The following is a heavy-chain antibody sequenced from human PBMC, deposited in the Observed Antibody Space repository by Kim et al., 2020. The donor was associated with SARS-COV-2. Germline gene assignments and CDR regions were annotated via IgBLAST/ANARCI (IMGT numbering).Heavy chain of an antibody. CDR1: GGSISSYY. Sequence: SETLSLTCTVSGGSISSYYWSWIRQPPGKGLEWIGYIYYSGSTNYNPSLKSRVTISVDTSKNQFSLKLSSVTAADTAVYYCARGYYGSGSYYIFDYWGQGTLVTVSS. CDR2: IYYSGST. J-gene: IGHJ4*02. CDR3: ARGYYGSGSYYIFDY. D-gene: IGHD3-10*01. V-gene: IGHV4-59*01.